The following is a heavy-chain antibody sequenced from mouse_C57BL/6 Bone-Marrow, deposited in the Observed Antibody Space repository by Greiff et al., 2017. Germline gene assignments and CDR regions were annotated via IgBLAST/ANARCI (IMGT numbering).Heavy chain of an antibody. CDR1: GFSLTSYA. Sequence: QVQLQQSGPGLVAPSQSLSITCTVSGFSLTSYAISWVRQPPGTGLEWLGVIWTGGGTNYNSALKSRLSISKDNSKSQVFLKMNSLQTDDTARYYCARGDYYGNQRYFDVWGTGTTVTVSS. CDR3: ARGDYYGNQRYFDV. V-gene: IGHV2-9-1*01. CDR2: IWTGGGT. J-gene: IGHJ1*03. D-gene: IGHD2-1*01.